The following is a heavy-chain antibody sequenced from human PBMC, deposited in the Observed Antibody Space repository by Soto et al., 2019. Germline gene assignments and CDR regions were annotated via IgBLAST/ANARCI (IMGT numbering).Heavy chain of an antibody. D-gene: IGHD2-21*01. CDR3: ARDVMGSYYYYGMDV. V-gene: IGHV4-30-4*01. J-gene: IGHJ6*02. Sequence: QVQLQESGPGLVKPSQTLSLTCTVSGGSISSGDYYWSWIRQPPGKGLEWIGYIYYSGSTYYNPSLKSRVTISVDTSKNQFSLKLSSVTAADTAVYYCARDVMGSYYYYGMDVWGQGTTVTVSS. CDR2: IYYSGST. CDR1: GGSISSGDYY.